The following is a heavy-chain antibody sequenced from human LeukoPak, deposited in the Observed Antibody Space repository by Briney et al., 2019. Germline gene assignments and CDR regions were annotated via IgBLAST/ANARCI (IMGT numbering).Heavy chain of an antibody. CDR3: ARDYGQWLVHLYFQH. Sequence: GGSLRLSCAASGFTFSNYGMSWVRQAPGKGLEWVSGISAAGGGTYYADSVKGRFTISRDNSKNTLYLQMNSLRAEDTAVYYCARDYGQWLVHLYFQHWGQGTLVSVSS. D-gene: IGHD6-19*01. CDR1: GFTFSNYG. CDR2: ISAAGGGT. J-gene: IGHJ1*01. V-gene: IGHV3-23*01.